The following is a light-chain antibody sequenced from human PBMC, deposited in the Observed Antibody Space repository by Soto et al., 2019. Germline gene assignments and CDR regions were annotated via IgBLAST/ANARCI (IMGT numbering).Light chain of an antibody. CDR3: QQYCCSSWT. V-gene: IGKV3-20*01. CDR1: QSINSSY. CDR2: ATS. J-gene: IGKJ1*01. Sequence: EIVLTQSPGTLSSSPGERATLSCRASQSINSSYLAWYQHKPGQAPRLLIYATSSRATGIPDRFGGSGSGTDFTLTISRLEPEDFAVYYCQQYCCSSWTFGQGTKVDIK.